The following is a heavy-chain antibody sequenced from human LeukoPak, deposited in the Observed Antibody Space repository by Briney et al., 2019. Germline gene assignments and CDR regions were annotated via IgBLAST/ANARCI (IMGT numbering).Heavy chain of an antibody. CDR3: ARDSSSEGFDY. D-gene: IGHD6-6*01. Sequence: GASVKVSCKASGYTFTSYGISWVRQAPGQGLEWMGWINPNSGGTNYAQKFQGRVTTTRDTSISTAYMELSRLRSDDTAVYYCARDSSSEGFDYWGQGTLVTVSS. CDR1: GYTFTSYG. CDR2: INPNSGGT. J-gene: IGHJ4*02. V-gene: IGHV1-2*02.